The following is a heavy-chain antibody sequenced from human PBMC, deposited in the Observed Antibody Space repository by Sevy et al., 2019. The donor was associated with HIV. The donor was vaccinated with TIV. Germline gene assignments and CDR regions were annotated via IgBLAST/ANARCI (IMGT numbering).Heavy chain of an antibody. CDR1: GFSFNDHA. CDR3: AKDINRGCDGVNCYPYYYYFYGLDV. Sequence: GGSLRLSCAASGFSFNDHAMHWVRQVPGKGLEWDSGVSWNSRNIGYGDSVKGRFTISRDNANHFLYLEMNSLRPEDTAFYYCAKDINRGCDGVNCYPYYYYFYGLDVWGQGTTVTVSS. V-gene: IGHV3-9*01. J-gene: IGHJ6*02. D-gene: IGHD2-21*01. CDR2: VSWNSRNI.